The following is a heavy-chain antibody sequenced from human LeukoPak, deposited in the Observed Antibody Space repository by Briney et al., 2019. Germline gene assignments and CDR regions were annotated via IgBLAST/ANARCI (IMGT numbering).Heavy chain of an antibody. V-gene: IGHV3-21*01. Sequence: PGRSLRLSCAASGFTFSSYSMNWVRQAPGKGLEWVSSISSSSSYIYYADSVKGRFTISRDNAKNSLYLQMNSLRAEDTAVYYCARPLGQQLVRGYYYYGMDVWGQGTTVTVSS. J-gene: IGHJ6*02. CDR2: ISSSSSYI. CDR3: ARPLGQQLVRGYYYYGMDV. D-gene: IGHD6-13*01. CDR1: GFTFSSYS.